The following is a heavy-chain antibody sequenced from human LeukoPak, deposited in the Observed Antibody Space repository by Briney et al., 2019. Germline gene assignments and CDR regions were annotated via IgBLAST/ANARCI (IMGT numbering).Heavy chain of an antibody. CDR2: INHSGST. J-gene: IGHJ4*02. D-gene: IGHD1-26*01. Sequence: SETLSLTCAVSGGSISSSNWWSWVRQPPGKGLEWIGEINHSGSTNYNPSLKSRVTISVDTSKNQFSLKLSSVTAADTAVYYCASRGVGATTGFDYWGQGTLVTVSS. CDR1: GGSISSSNW. CDR3: ASRGVGATTGFDY. V-gene: IGHV4-4*02.